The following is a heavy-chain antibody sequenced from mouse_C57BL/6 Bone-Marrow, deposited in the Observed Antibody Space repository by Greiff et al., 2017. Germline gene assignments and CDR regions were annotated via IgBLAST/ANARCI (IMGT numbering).Heavy chain of an antibody. Sequence: VQLQQPGAELVKPGASVKLSCKASGYTFTSYWMHWVKQRPGQGLEWIGMIHPNSGSTNYNEKFKSKATLTVDKSSSTAYMQLSSLTSEDSAVYYCASPLYYYGSSWFAYWGQGTLVTVS. CDR2: IHPNSGST. CDR3: ASPLYYYGSSWFAY. D-gene: IGHD1-1*01. J-gene: IGHJ3*01. V-gene: IGHV1-64*01. CDR1: GYTFTSYW.